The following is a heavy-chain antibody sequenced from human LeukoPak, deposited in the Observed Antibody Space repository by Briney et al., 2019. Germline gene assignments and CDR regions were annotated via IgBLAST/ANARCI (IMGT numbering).Heavy chain of an antibody. D-gene: IGHD6-19*01. CDR1: GYTFTSYG. J-gene: IGHJ4*02. CDR3: ARQAGYSTGWYGGYYFDH. CDR2: IAVYNGDT. Sequence: ASVKVSCKASGYTFTSYGISWVRQPPGQGPEWIGWIAVYNGDTKFLQKFQGRVTLTTDASTNTAYMELRSLTSDDTAVYYGARQAGYSTGWYGGYYFDHWGQGTPVTVSA. V-gene: IGHV1-18*01.